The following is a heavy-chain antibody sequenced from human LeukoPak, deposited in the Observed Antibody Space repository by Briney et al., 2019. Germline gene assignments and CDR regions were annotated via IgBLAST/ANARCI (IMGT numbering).Heavy chain of an antibody. V-gene: IGHV3-23*01. J-gene: IGHJ4*02. CDR1: GFTFSSHA. Sequence: GGSLRLSCAASGFTFSSHAMSWVRQAPGKGLEWVSVISGSGGSTYYADSVKGRFTISRDNSKNTLYLQMNSLRAEDTAVYYCAKAYQFGLNYFDYWGQGTLVTVSS. CDR3: AKAYQFGLNYFDY. CDR2: ISGSGGST. D-gene: IGHD2-2*01.